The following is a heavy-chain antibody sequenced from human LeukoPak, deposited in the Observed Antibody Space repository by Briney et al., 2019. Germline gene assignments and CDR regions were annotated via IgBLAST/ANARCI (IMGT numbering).Heavy chain of an antibody. J-gene: IGHJ4*02. D-gene: IGHD4-17*01. CDR2: IYSGGST. V-gene: IGHV3-53*01. Sequence: GGSLRLSCAASGFTVSSNYMSWVRQAPGKGLEWVSVIYSGGSTYYADSVKGRFTISRDNSKNTLYLQMNSLRAEDTAVYYCARVSPYGPYYFDYWGQGTLVTVSS. CDR1: GFTVSSNY. CDR3: ARVSPYGPYYFDY.